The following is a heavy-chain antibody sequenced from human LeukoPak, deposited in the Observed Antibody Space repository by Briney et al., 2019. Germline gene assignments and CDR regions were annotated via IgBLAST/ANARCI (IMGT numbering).Heavy chain of an antibody. D-gene: IGHD6-13*01. Sequence: ASVKVSCKASGGTFSSYAISWVRQAPGQGLEWMGGIIPIFGTANYAQKFQGRVTITADKSTSTAYMELSSLRSEDTAVYYCARDHSGAAAGKYRFDPWGQGTLVTVSS. CDR2: IIPIFGTA. CDR1: GGTFSSYA. V-gene: IGHV1-69*06. CDR3: ARDHSGAAAGKYRFDP. J-gene: IGHJ5*02.